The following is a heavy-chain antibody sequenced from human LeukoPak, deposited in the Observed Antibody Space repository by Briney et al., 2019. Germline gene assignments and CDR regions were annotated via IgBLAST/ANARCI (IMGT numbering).Heavy chain of an antibody. D-gene: IGHD3-9*01. V-gene: IGHV3-23*01. J-gene: IGHJ4*02. CDR1: GFTFSNYA. CDR2: VTGSGGST. Sequence: GASLRLSCVASGFTFSNYAMSWVRQAAGKRLEWVSAVTGSGGSTYYADSVKGRFTISRDNSRNTLFLQMNSLRAEDTAIYYCAKWVDFDILTGYYVSDFWGQGTLVTVSS. CDR3: AKWVDFDILTGYYVSDF.